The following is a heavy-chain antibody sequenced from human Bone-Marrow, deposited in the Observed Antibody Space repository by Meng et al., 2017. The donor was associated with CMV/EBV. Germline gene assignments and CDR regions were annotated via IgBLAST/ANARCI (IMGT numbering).Heavy chain of an antibody. CDR3: ATDIVVVPPHAFDI. CDR2: ISSSGSTI. V-gene: IGHV3-11*04. D-gene: IGHD2-2*01. J-gene: IGHJ3*02. CDR1: GFTFSDYY. Sequence: GESLKISCAASGFTFSDYYMSWIRQAPGKGLEWVSYISSSGSTIYYADSVKGRFTISKDNAKNSLYLQMNSLKAEDTAVYYCATDIVVVPPHAFDIWGQGTMVPVSS.